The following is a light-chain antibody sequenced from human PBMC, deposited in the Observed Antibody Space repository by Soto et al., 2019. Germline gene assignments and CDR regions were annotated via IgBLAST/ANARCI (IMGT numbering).Light chain of an antibody. CDR3: QQRSNWPQT. Sequence: ESVLTQSPGTLSFSPGERATLSCRASQSVSSSHLAWYQQKPGQAPRLLIYESSNRATGIAARFSGSGSGTDFTLTISSLEPEDFAVYYCQQRSNWPQTFGQGTKVDIK. J-gene: IGKJ1*01. CDR2: ESS. V-gene: IGKV3D-20*02. CDR1: QSVSSSH.